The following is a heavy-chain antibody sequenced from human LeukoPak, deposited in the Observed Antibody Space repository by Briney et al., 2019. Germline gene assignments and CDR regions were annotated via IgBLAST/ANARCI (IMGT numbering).Heavy chain of an antibody. Sequence: GGSLRLSCAASGNYWMHWVRQVPGKGLEWVSAISGSGGSTYYADSVKGRFTISRDNSKNTLYLQMNSLRAEDTAVYYCAKARYYYDSSGYYFDYWGQGTLVTVSS. D-gene: IGHD3-22*01. CDR1: GNYW. CDR3: AKARYYYDSSGYYFDY. V-gene: IGHV3-23*01. CDR2: ISGSGGST. J-gene: IGHJ4*02.